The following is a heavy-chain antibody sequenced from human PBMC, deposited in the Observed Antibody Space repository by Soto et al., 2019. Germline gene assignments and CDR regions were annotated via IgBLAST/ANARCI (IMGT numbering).Heavy chain of an antibody. CDR1: GFTFSSYG. CDR3: ARDFVIAAAGLKYLYYYYGMDV. J-gene: IGHJ6*02. CDR2: IWYDGSNK. V-gene: IGHV3-33*01. Sequence: GGSLRLSCAASGFTFSSYGMHWVRQAPGKGLEWVAVIWYDGSNKYYADSVKGRFTISRDNSKNTLYLQMNSLRAEDTAVYYCARDFVIAAAGLKYLYYYYGMDVWGQGTTVTVSS. D-gene: IGHD6-13*01.